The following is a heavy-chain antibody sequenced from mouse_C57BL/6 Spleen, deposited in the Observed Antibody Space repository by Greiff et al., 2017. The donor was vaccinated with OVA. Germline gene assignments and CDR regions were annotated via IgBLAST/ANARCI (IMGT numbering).Heavy chain of an antibody. CDR3: AREDWDYFDY. V-gene: IGHV1-64*01. D-gene: IGHD4-1*01. Sequence: QVQLKQSGAELVKPGASVKLSCKASGYTFTSYWMHWVKQRPGQGLEWIGMIHPNSGSTNYNEKFKSKATLTVDKSSSTAYMQLSSLTSEDSAVYYCAREDWDYFDYWGQGTTLTVSS. CDR1: GYTFTSYW. CDR2: IHPNSGST. J-gene: IGHJ2*01.